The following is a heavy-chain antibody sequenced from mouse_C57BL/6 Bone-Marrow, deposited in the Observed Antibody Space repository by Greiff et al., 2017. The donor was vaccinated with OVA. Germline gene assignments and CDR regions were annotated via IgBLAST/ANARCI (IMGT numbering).Heavy chain of an antibody. V-gene: IGHV14-4*01. Sequence: EVQLQQSGAELVRPGASVKLSCTASGFNIKDDYMHWVKQRPEQGLEWIGWIDPENGDPEYASKFQGRATITADTSSNTAYLPLTSLTSEDTAVYYFTTSYYSNYDYWGQGTTLTVSS. CDR1: GFNIKDDY. J-gene: IGHJ2*01. D-gene: IGHD2-5*01. CDR3: TTSYYSNYDY. CDR2: IDPENGDP.